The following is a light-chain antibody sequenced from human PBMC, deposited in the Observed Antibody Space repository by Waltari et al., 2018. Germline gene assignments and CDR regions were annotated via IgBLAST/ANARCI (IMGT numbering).Light chain of an antibody. Sequence: SYELTQPPSVSVSPGQTARITCSGGALAQPSAYWSQQKPGQAPMLLIYKDNERPSGIPERFSGSSSGTTVTLTISGVQAEDEADYYCQSEVNSRTYAILFGGGTKVTVL. CDR3: QSEVNSRTYAIL. CDR1: ALAQPS. CDR2: KDN. J-gene: IGLJ2*01. V-gene: IGLV3-25*03.